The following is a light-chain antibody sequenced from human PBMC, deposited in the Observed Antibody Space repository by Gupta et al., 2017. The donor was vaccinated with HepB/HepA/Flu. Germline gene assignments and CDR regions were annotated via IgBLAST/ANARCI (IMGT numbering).Light chain of an antibody. Sequence: QSMLTQPPSASGPPGQSVTISCSGGSSNIGDNHVYWYQQFPGTTPKLLIYRHNQRTSGVPDRFSAFKSGTSASLAISGLRAEDEADYYCAVWDDSRRGMLFGGGTKLTVL. CDR1: SSNIGDNH. J-gene: IGLJ2*01. V-gene: IGLV1-47*01. CDR3: AVWDDSRRGML. CDR2: RHN.